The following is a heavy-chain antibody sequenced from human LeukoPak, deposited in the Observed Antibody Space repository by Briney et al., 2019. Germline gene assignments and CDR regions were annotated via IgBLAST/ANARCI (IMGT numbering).Heavy chain of an antibody. CDR1: GFTFSSYS. CDR3: ARETHTWNQLPLDY. D-gene: IGHD1-20*01. CDR2: ISSSSSYI. V-gene: IGHV3-21*01. J-gene: IGHJ4*02. Sequence: GGSLRLSCAASGFTFSSYSMNWVRQAPGKGLEWVSSISSSSSYIYYADSVKGRFTISRDNAKNSLYLQMNSLRAEDTAVYYCARETHTWNQLPLDYWGQGTLVTVSS.